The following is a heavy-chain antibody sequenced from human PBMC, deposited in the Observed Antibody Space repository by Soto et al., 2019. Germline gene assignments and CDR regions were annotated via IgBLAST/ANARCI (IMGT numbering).Heavy chain of an antibody. CDR2: ITSSSSYI. CDR1: GFIFSNYA. V-gene: IGHV3-21*01. CDR3: ARGGESGTSPLAHIAY. D-gene: IGHD1-26*01. J-gene: IGHJ4*02. Sequence: EVQLVESGGGLVKPGGSLRLSCAASGFIFSNYAMIWVRQAPGKGLEWVSSITSSSSYIYHADSVKGRFTVCRENANNSRSRQMNTPRPEDTAVYYGARGGESGTSPLAHIAYWGRGPRVT.